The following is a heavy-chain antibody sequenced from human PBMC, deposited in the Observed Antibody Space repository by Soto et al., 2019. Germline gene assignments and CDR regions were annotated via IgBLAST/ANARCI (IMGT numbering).Heavy chain of an antibody. J-gene: IGHJ4*02. CDR3: ARFPFSTSSWSNPRYFDS. V-gene: IGHV4-34*01. CDR2: ITHHGFT. CDR1: SGSFSGYY. D-gene: IGHD6-13*01. Sequence: QVQLQQWGAGLLKPSETLSLTCAVYSGSFSGYYWSWIRQSPGKGLEWIGEITHHGFTNYNPSLKSRVTMSADTSKNHFSLNLTSVTAADTAVYYCARFPFSTSSWSNPRYFDSWGQGTLVTVSS.